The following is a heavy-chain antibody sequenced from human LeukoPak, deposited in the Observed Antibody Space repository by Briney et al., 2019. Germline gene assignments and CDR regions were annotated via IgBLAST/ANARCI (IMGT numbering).Heavy chain of an antibody. CDR2: ISGSGDST. J-gene: IGHJ4*02. CDR1: GFTFSSYA. D-gene: IGHD6-25*01. CDR3: AKVLPGAAAPRSPPDH. Sequence: GGSLRLSCAASGFTFSSYAMSWVRQAPGKGLEWVSAISGSGDSTYYADSVKGRFTISRDNSKNTLYLQMNSLRPDDTAVYYCAKVLPGAAAPRSPPDHWGQGTLVTVSS. V-gene: IGHV3-23*01.